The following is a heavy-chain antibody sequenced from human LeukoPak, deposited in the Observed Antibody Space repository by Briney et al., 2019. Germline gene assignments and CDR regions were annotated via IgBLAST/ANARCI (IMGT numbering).Heavy chain of an antibody. Sequence: GGSLRLSCAASGFTVGSNYMSWVRQAPGKGLEWVSVIYSGGSTYYADSVKGRFTISRDNSKNTLYLQLNSLRAEDTAVYYCARDHVAGTRSYWGQGTLVTVSS. CDR2: IYSGGST. CDR3: ARDHVAGTRSY. J-gene: IGHJ4*02. CDR1: GFTVGSNY. V-gene: IGHV3-66*01. D-gene: IGHD6-19*01.